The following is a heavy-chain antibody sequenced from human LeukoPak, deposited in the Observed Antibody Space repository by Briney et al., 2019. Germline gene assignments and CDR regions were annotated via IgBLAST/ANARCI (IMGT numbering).Heavy chain of an antibody. Sequence: PSETLSLTCTVSGGSISDYHWTWIRQPAGKGLEWIGQIHTSGSTNYNPPLKSRVTMSIDTPENQVSLTMRSVTAADTAVYYCARRDYSSGWSFDKWGQGTLVTVSS. CDR3: ARRDYSSGWSFDK. V-gene: IGHV4-4*07. CDR1: GGSISDYH. J-gene: IGHJ4*02. CDR2: IHTSGST. D-gene: IGHD3-22*01.